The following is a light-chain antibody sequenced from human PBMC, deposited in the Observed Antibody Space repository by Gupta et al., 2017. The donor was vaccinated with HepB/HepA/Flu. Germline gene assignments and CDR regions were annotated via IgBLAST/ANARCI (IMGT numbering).Light chain of an antibody. Sequence: SVLPQPPSVSAAPVPNVPLPCPGSSSNIGNNYVSWYQQLPGTAPKFLIYDNNKRPSGIPDRFSGSKSGTSATLGITGLQTGDEADYYCGTWDNTLNIYVFGTGTKVTVL. CDR2: DNN. V-gene: IGLV1-51*01. CDR1: SSNIGNNY. CDR3: GTWDNTLNIYV. J-gene: IGLJ1*01.